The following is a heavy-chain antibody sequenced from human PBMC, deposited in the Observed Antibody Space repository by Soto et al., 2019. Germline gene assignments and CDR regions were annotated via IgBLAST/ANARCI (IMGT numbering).Heavy chain of an antibody. CDR1: GYTFTNYY. D-gene: IGHD3-3*01. V-gene: IGHV1-46*01. J-gene: IGHJ6*02. Sequence: QVQLVQSGAEVKKPGASVTISCKASGYTFTNYYLHWVRQAAVQRLEWMGLINASGGSTRYAHKVQDRVVMTTDTATNTVYMELRRLRSEDTAVYYCARALRFMDPRDYYGMDVWGQGTTVTVSS. CDR2: INASGGST. CDR3: ARALRFMDPRDYYGMDV.